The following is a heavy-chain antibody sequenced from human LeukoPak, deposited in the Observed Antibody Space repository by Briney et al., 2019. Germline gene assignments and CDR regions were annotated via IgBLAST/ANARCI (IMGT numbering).Heavy chain of an antibody. D-gene: IGHD3-10*01. CDR3: AREYYSRLDY. V-gene: IGHV3-72*01. CDR1: GFSFSDNY. Sequence: GGSLRLSCAAPGFSFSDNYMDWVRQAPGKGLEWVGRIRNKANSYTTDYAASVRGSFTISRDDSKNSLYLEMNSLKTEDTAVYYCAREYYSRLDYWGQGTLVTVSS. J-gene: IGHJ4*02. CDR2: IRNKANSYTT.